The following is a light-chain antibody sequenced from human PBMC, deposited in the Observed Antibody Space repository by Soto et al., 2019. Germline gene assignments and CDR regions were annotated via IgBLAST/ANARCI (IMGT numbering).Light chain of an antibody. V-gene: IGLV1-40*01. J-gene: IGLJ2*01. CDR2: GNI. Sequence: QSVLTQPPSVSGAPGQRVTISCTGSSSNIGAGYDVHWYQQLPGTAPQLLIYGNIKRPSGVPDRLSVSKSGTSASLAITGLQAEDEADYCCQSYDSSLSVVFGGGTKLTVL. CDR3: QSYDSSLSVV. CDR1: SSNIGAGYD.